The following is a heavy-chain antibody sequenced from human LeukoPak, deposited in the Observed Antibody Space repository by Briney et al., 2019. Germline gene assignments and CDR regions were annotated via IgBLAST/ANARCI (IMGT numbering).Heavy chain of an antibody. Sequence: GGSLRLSCAASGFTFSTYGMHWVRQAPGKGLECVAFIRYAGSNKDYVDSVKGRFTISRDNSKNALYLQMNSLRAEDTAVYYGAKGPVGYCGGGSCYHWFDPWGQGTLVTVSS. D-gene: IGHD2-15*01. CDR3: AKGPVGYCGGGSCYHWFDP. CDR1: GFTFSTYG. CDR2: IRYAGSNK. V-gene: IGHV3-30*02. J-gene: IGHJ5*02.